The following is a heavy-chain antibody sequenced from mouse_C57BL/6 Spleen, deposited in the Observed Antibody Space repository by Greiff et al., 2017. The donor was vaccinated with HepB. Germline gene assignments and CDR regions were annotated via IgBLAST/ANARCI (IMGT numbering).Heavy chain of an antibody. CDR1: GYTFTEYT. CDR3: ARHEESYYGSSYWYFDV. Sequence: VQLKESGAELVKPGASVKLSCKASGYTFTEYTIHWVKQRSGQGLEWIGWFYPGSGSIKYNEKFKDKATLTADKSSSTVYMELSRLTSEDSAVYFCARHEESYYGSSYWYFDVWGTGTTVTVSS. V-gene: IGHV1-62-2*01. CDR2: FYPGSGSI. J-gene: IGHJ1*03. D-gene: IGHD1-1*01.